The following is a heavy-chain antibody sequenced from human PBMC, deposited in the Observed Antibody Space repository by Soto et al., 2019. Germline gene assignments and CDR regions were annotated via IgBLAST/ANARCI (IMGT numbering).Heavy chain of an antibody. CDR3: ARVAGYDYGDYPDY. J-gene: IGHJ4*02. D-gene: IGHD4-17*01. V-gene: IGHV3-33*01. CDR2: IWYDGSNK. CDR1: GFTFSSYG. Sequence: QVQLVESGGGVVQPGRSLRLSCAASGFTFSSYGMHWVRQAPGKGLEWVAVIWYDGSNKYYADSVKGRFTISRDNSKNTLYLKMNSLRAEDTAVYYCARVAGYDYGDYPDYWGQGTLVTVSS.